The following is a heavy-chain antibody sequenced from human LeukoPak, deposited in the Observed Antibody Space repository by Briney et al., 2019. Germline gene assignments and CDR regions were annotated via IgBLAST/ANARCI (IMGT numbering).Heavy chain of an antibody. CDR2: ISGYNGNT. D-gene: IGHD6-19*01. V-gene: IGHV1-18*01. CDR1: GYTFTNYR. Sequence: ASVKVSCKSSGYTFTNYRISWLRQAPGQGLEWMGWISGYNGNTNYAQKLQGRVTMTTDTSTSTAYVELRSLRSDDTAVYYWAANGWSKPYYFDSWGQGTLVTVSS. J-gene: IGHJ4*02. CDR3: AANGWSKPYYFDS.